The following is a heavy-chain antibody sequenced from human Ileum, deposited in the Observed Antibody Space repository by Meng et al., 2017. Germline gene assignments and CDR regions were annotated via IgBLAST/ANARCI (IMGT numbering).Heavy chain of an antibody. Sequence: DVQLVGSGGGLVQPGGSLRLSCAASGFTFSDRWMTWVRQAPGKGLEWVGHIQSKADGGTTDYAAPVKGRFTISRDDSKSTLYLQMNSLKTEDTAVYYCTTFYAGYWGQGTLVTVSS. CDR2: IQSKADGGTT. CDR3: TTFYAGY. J-gene: IGHJ4*02. CDR1: GFTFSDRW. D-gene: IGHD3-16*01. V-gene: IGHV3-15*01.